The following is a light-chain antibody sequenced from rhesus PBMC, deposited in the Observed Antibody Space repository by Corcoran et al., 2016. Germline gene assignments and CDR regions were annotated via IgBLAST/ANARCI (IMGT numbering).Light chain of an antibody. J-gene: IGKJ4*01. CDR1: ENVNNY. CDR3: QHSYGTPLP. V-gene: IGKV1-74*01. Sequence: DIQMIQSPSSLSASVGDRVTITCRASENVNNYLHWYQQKPGKAPKLLISAASILQSGVPSRFSGSVSRTDYTFTISSLQPEDVATYYCQHSYGTPLPFGGGTKVEIK. CDR2: AAS.